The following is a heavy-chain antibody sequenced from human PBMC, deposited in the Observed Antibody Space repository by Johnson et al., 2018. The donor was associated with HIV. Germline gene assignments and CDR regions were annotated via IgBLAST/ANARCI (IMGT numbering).Heavy chain of an antibody. J-gene: IGHJ3*02. V-gene: IGHV3-9*01. CDR2: ISWNSGSA. CDR1: GFTFDDYA. D-gene: IGHD1-26*01. CDR3: ARHRPSGSYYVDAFDI. Sequence: LVESGGGLVQSGRSLRLSCAASGFTFDDYAMHWVRQAPGKGLEWVSGISWNSGSAYYADSVKGRFTISSDNSKNTLYLQMNSLRAEDTAVYYCARHRPSGSYYVDAFDIWGQGTMVTVSS.